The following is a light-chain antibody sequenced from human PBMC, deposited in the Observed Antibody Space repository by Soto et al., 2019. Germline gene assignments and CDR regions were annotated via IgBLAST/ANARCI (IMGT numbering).Light chain of an antibody. CDR3: QQYGSSPRT. CDR2: GAS. Sequence: EIVLTQSPGTLSLFPGERATLSCRASQSVSSNYSAWYQQKPGQAPRLLIYGASSRATGIPDRFSGGGSGTDFTLTISRLEPEDFAVYYCQQYGSSPRTFGQGTKVEIK. V-gene: IGKV3-20*01. J-gene: IGKJ1*01. CDR1: QSVSSNY.